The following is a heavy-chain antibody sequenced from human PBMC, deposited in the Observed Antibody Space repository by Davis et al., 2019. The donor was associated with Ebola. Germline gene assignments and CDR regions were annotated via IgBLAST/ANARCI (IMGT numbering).Heavy chain of an antibody. CDR2: IWYDGSNK. CDR3: ARDLGKHDSRRTSALAMDY. D-gene: IGHD3-22*01. J-gene: IGHJ4*02. CDR1: KFTFSSYG. V-gene: IGHV3-33*01. Sequence: GGSLRLSCAASKFTFSSYGMHWVRQAPGKGLEWVAVIWYDGSNKYYADSVKGRFTISRDNSKNTLYLQMNSLRAEDTAVYYCARDLGKHDSRRTSALAMDYWGQGTLVTVSS.